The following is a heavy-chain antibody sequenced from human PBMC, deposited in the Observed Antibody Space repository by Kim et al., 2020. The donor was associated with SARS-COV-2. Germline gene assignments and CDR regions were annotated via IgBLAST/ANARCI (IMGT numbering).Heavy chain of an antibody. D-gene: IGHD3-16*01. CDR1: GINFGDSW. V-gene: IGHV3-15*01. CDR3: TTDRGTF. Sequence: GGSLRLSCATSGINFGDSWMTWIRQAPGKGMEWVGRIKDRAHGDTPDYAAPVKGRFTISKDESRRAVFLEMNNLKTEHTGRYYCTTDRGTFWGRGTTV. J-gene: IGHJ6*02. CDR2: IKDRAHGDTP.